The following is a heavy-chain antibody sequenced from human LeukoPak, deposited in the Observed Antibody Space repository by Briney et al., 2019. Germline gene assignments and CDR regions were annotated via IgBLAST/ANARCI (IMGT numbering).Heavy chain of an antibody. CDR1: GGSISSYY. CDR3: ARFIAAAGNKGFDI. CDR2: IYYSGST. V-gene: IGHV4-59*01. D-gene: IGHD6-13*01. J-gene: IGHJ3*02. Sequence: SETLSLTCTVSGGSISSYYWSWMRQPPGKGLEWIGYIYYSGSTNYNPSLKSRVIISLDTSKNQFSLKLSSVTAADTAVYYCARFIAAAGNKGFDIWGQGTMVTVSS.